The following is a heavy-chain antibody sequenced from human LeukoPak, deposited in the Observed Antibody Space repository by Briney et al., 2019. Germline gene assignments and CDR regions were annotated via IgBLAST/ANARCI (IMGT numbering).Heavy chain of an antibody. CDR3: ARGSGTPDY. CDR2: INHSGST. Sequence: SETLSLTCAVYGGSFSGYYWSWNRQPPGKGLEWIGEINHSGSTNYNPSLKSRVTISVDTSKNQFSLKLSSVTAADTAVYYCARGSGTPDYWGQGTLVTVSS. D-gene: IGHD1-1*01. J-gene: IGHJ4*02. V-gene: IGHV4-34*01. CDR1: GGSFSGYY.